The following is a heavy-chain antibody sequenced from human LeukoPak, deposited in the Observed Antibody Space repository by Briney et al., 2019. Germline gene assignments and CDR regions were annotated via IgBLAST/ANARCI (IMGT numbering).Heavy chain of an antibody. CDR2: IYTSGST. CDR1: GGSISSGSYY. J-gene: IGHJ5*02. Sequence: PSETLSLTCTVSGGSISSGSYYWSWIRQPAGKGLEWIGRIYTSGSTNYNPSLKSRVTISVDTSKNQFSLKLSSVTAADTAVYYCARGPEAGNRWFDPWGQGTLVTVSS. D-gene: IGHD6-13*01. V-gene: IGHV4-61*02. CDR3: ARGPEAGNRWFDP.